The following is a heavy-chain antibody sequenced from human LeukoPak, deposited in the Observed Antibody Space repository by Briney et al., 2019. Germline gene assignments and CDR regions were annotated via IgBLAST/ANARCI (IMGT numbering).Heavy chain of an antibody. J-gene: IGHJ4*02. V-gene: IGHV3-48*03. CDR2: ISSGGSST. Sequence: GGSLRLSCAASGFTFSSYEMNWVRQAPGKGLEGVSYISSGGSSTHFADSVKGRFIISRDNAKNSLYLQMNSLRAEDTAVYYCARDRGGSRTDSSQHFDYWGQGTLVTVSS. D-gene: IGHD1-14*01. CDR3: ARDRGGSRTDSSQHFDY. CDR1: GFTFSSYE.